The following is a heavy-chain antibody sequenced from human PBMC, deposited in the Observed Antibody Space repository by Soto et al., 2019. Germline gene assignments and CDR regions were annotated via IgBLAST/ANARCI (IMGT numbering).Heavy chain of an antibody. CDR1: GFTFSSYG. J-gene: IGHJ4*02. CDR2: IWYDGSNK. Sequence: QVQLVESGGGVVQPGRSLRLSCAASGFTFSSYGMHWVRQAPGKGLEWVAVIWYDGSNKYYADSVKGRFTISRDNSKNTLYLQMNSLRAEDTAVYYCARGQRAAMAKYYFDYWGQGTLVTVSS. V-gene: IGHV3-33*01. D-gene: IGHD5-18*01. CDR3: ARGQRAAMAKYYFDY.